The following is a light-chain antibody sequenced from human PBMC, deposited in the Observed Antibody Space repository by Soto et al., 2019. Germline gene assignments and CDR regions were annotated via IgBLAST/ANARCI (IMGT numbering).Light chain of an antibody. V-gene: IGKV3-20*01. CDR1: QSVTSSY. CDR2: GAS. Sequence: ELVLTQSPGAPSLSPGERATLSCRASQSVTSSYLDWYQQKVGQAPRLLIHGASSRATGIPDRFSGSGSWTDFTLTIRRREPEDFAVYYCQQYGSSSPYTFGQGTKLEIK. J-gene: IGKJ2*01. CDR3: QQYGSSSPYT.